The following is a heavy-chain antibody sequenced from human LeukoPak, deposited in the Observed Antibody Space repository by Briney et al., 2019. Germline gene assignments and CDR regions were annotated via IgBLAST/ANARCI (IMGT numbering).Heavy chain of an antibody. CDR1: GGSISSGGYY. D-gene: IGHD4-11*01. Sequence: SETLSLTCTVSGGSISSGGYYWSWIRQHPGKGLEWIGYIYYSGSTYYNPSLKSRVTISVDTSKNQFSLKLSSVTAADTAVYYCARVHSDYLFDYWGQGTLVTVSS. CDR3: ARVHSDYLFDY. J-gene: IGHJ4*02. V-gene: IGHV4-31*03. CDR2: IYYSGST.